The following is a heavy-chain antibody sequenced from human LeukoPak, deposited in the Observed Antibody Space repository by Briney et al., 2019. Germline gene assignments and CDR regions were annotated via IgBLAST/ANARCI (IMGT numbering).Heavy chain of an antibody. J-gene: IGHJ5*01. CDR2: IVPSESYT. V-gene: IGHV5-10-1*01. D-gene: IGHD5-12*01. Sequence: GESLKISCKGSAYSFTSYCISWVGHVPGKGREWMGRIVPSESYTNSSPPCRGRVSPSAEKSIRPAYLQWSSLQPSDTARYYCARHLTDKYNGDSSRDFYSWGEGTLVSVSS. CDR1: AYSFTSYC. CDR3: ARHLTDKYNGDSSRDFYS.